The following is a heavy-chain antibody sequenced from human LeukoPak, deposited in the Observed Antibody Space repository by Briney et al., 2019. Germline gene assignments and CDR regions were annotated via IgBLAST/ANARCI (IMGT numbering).Heavy chain of an antibody. CDR1: GGSFSGYY. CDR3: ARAPRLYYYDSSGYTRTLDY. V-gene: IGHV4-34*01. Sequence: SETLSLTCAVYGGSFSGYYWSWIRQPPGKGLEWIGEINHSGSTNYNPSLKSRVTISVDTSKNQFSLKLSSVTAADTAVHYCARAPRLYYYDSSGYTRTLDYWGQGTLVTVSS. CDR2: INHSGST. J-gene: IGHJ4*02. D-gene: IGHD3-22*01.